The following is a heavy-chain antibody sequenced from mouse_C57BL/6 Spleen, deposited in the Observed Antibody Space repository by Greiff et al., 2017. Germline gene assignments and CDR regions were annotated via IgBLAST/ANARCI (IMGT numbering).Heavy chain of an antibody. J-gene: IGHJ4*01. D-gene: IGHD2-5*01. Sequence: EVKLQQSGPGLVKPSQSLSLTCSVTGYSITSGYYWNWIRQFPGNKLEWMGFISYDGSNNYNPSLKNRNSITRDTSKNQFFLKLNSVTTEDTATYYCAREVYYSNYYYYAMDDWGQGTSVTVSS. CDR3: AREVYYSNYYYYAMDD. CDR2: ISYDGSN. CDR1: GYSITSGYY. V-gene: IGHV3-6*01.